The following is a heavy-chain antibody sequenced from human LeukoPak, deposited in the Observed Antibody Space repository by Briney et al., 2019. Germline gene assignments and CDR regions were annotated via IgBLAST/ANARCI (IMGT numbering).Heavy chain of an antibody. D-gene: IGHD3-10*01. CDR3: AKDLTMVRGVILDY. V-gene: IGHV3-30*18. Sequence: PGGSLRLSCEASEFRFSRYGMHWVRQVPGKGLEWLAILSHDGRVEFYADSVKGRFTISRDNSKNTLYLQMKSLKSEDTAVYYCAKDLTMVRGVILDYWGQGTLVTVSS. J-gene: IGHJ4*02. CDR1: EFRFSRYG. CDR2: LSHDGRVE.